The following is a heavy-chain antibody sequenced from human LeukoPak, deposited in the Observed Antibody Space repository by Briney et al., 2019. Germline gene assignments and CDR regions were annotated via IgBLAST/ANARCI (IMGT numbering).Heavy chain of an antibody. CDR2: ISAYNGNT. J-gene: IGHJ3*02. Sequence: EASVKVSCKASGYTFTSYGISWVRQAPGQGLEWMGWISAYNGNTNYAQKLQGRVTMTTDTSTSTAYMELRSLRSDDTAVYYCARDPNRRNPLWFGGDLNDAFDIWGQGTMVTVSS. CDR1: GYTFTSYG. D-gene: IGHD3-10*01. CDR3: ARDPNRRNPLWFGGDLNDAFDI. V-gene: IGHV1-18*01.